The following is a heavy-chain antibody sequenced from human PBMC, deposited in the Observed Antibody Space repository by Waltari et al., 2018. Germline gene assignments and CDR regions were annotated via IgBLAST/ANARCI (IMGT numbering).Heavy chain of an antibody. Sequence: QVQLQESGPGLVKPSQTLSLTCTVSGGSISSGSYYWSWIRQTAGTVLEWIGRISTSGSTNYNPSLKSRVTISVDTSKNQFSLKLSSVTAADTAVYYCARDPSLYYYDSSGSTWGQGTLVTVSS. J-gene: IGHJ5*02. CDR3: ARDPSLYYYDSSGST. V-gene: IGHV4-61*02. CDR1: GGSISSGSYY. D-gene: IGHD3-22*01. CDR2: ISTSGST.